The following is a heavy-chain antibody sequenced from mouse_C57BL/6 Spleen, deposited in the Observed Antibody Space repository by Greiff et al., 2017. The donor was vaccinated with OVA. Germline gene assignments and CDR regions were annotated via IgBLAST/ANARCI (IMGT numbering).Heavy chain of an antibody. CDR3: ARQDY. CDR1: GYTFTSYW. V-gene: IGHV1-50*01. J-gene: IGHJ2*01. Sequence: VQLQQPGAELVKPGASVKLSCKASGYTFTSYWMQWVKQRPGQGLEWIGEIDPSDSYTNYNQKFKGKATLTVDTSSSTAYMQLSSLTSEDSAVYYCARQDYGGQGTTLTVSS. CDR2: IDPSDSYT.